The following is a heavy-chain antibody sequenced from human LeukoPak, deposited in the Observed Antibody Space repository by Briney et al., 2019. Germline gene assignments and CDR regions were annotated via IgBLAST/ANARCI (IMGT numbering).Heavy chain of an antibody. CDR2: INSDGSST. CDR1: GFTFSSYW. V-gene: IGHV3-74*01. CDR3: AREAGDYGNWFDP. Sequence: GGSLRLSCAASGFTFSSYWMHWVRQAPGKGLVWVSRINSDGSSTSYADSVKGRFTISRDNAKNTLYLQMNSLRAEDTAVYYCAREAGDYGNWFDPWGQETLVTVSS. J-gene: IGHJ5*02. D-gene: IGHD4-17*01.